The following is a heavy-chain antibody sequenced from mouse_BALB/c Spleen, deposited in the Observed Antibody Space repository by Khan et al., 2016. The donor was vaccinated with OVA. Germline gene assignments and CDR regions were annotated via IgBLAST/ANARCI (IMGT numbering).Heavy chain of an antibody. CDR2: ISYSGST. D-gene: IGHD2-3*01. CDR3: ARDGSRYNYAMDY. V-gene: IGHV3-2*02. J-gene: IGHJ4*01. CDR1: GYSITSDYA. Sequence: EVKLLESGPGLVKPSQSLSLTCNVTGYSITSDYAWNWIRQFPGNKLEWMGYISYSGSTNYNPSLKSRISITRDTSKNQFFLQLNSVTAEDTATYYCARDGSRYNYAMDYWGQGTSVTVSS.